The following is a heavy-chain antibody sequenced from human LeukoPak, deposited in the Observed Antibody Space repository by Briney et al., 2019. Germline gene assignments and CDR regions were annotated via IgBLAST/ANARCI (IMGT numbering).Heavy chain of an antibody. CDR1: GGSISSGGYY. V-gene: IGHV4-31*03. Sequence: PSQTLSLTCTFSGGSISSGGYYWSWIRQHPGKGLEWIGYIYYSGSTYYNPSLKSRVTISVDTSKNQFSLNLSSVTAADTAMYYCARDRSPEGYYDSSHWDYYHGMDVWGQGTTVTVSS. J-gene: IGHJ6*02. D-gene: IGHD3-22*01. CDR2: IYYSGST. CDR3: ARDRSPEGYYDSSHWDYYHGMDV.